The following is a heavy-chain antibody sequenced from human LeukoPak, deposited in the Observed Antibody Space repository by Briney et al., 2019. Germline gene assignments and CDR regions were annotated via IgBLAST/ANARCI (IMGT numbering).Heavy chain of an antibody. CDR3: AKDLEQWLETGFDY. CDR1: GFTFSSYA. Sequence: GGSLRLSCAASGFTFSSYAMSWVRQAPGKGLEWVSAISGSGGSTYYADSVKGRFTISRDNSKNTLYLQMNSLRAKDTAVYYCAKDLEQWLETGFDYWGQGTLVTVSS. CDR2: ISGSGGST. V-gene: IGHV3-23*01. D-gene: IGHD6-19*01. J-gene: IGHJ4*02.